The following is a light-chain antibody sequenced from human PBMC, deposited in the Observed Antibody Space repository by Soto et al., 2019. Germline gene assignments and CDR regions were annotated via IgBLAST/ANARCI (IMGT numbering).Light chain of an antibody. J-gene: IGKJ2*01. CDR1: QSFASSY. Sequence: EIVLTQSPGTLSLSPGERATLSCRASQSFASSYLAWYQQKPGQAPRLLIYDASSRATGIPDRFSGSGSGTDFTLTISRLEPEDLAVYYCQQHSSSPRTFGQGTKLEIK. V-gene: IGKV3-20*01. CDR3: QQHSSSPRT. CDR2: DAS.